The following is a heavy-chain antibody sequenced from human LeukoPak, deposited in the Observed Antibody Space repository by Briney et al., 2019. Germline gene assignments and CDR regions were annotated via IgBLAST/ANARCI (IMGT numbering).Heavy chain of an antibody. J-gene: IGHJ4*02. Sequence: ASVKDSFKASGYTFTGYYMHWVRQAPGQGLEWMGWINPNTGGTKYAQKFQGRVTMTRDTSISTAYMELSRLRSDDKAVYYCARDRPLDADDYYGFYYFDYWGQGTLVTVSS. D-gene: IGHD3-10*01. V-gene: IGHV1-2*02. CDR3: ARDRPLDADDYYGFYYFDY. CDR1: GYTFTGYY. CDR2: INPNTGGT.